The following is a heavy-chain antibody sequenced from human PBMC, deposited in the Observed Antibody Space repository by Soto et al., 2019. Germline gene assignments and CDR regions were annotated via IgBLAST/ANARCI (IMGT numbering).Heavy chain of an antibody. Sequence: KPSETLSLTCAVYGGSFSGYYWIWIRQPPGKGLEWIGEINHSGSTNYNPSLKSRVTISVDTSKNQFSLKLSSVTAADTAVYYCARSGRMYYYDSSGYYTGYYYYYGMDVWGQGTTVTVSS. CDR2: INHSGST. CDR3: ARSGRMYYYDSSGYYTGYYYYYGMDV. D-gene: IGHD3-22*01. J-gene: IGHJ6*02. CDR1: GGSFSGYY. V-gene: IGHV4-34*01.